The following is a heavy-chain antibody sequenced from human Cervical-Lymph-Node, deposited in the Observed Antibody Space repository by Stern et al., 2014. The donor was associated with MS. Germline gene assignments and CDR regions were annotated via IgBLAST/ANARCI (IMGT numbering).Heavy chain of an antibody. Sequence: QVQLVESGSELKKPGASVKVSCKASGYTLTNYPIHWVRQAPGQGLEWMGWINTHTGNSTYAQDVTGRFVFSLDTSVSTAYLQISNLKAEDTAVYYCARDFVDTAMITRSDYLDCWGQGTLVTVSS. CDR3: ARDFVDTAMITRSDYLDC. CDR1: GYTLTNYP. D-gene: IGHD5-18*01. CDR2: INTHTGNS. J-gene: IGHJ4*02. V-gene: IGHV7-4-1*02.